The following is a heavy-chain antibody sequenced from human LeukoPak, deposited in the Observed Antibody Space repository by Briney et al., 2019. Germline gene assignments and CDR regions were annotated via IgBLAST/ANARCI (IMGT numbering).Heavy chain of an antibody. V-gene: IGHV4-34*01. CDR3: ARVGHSSGWYKQDDY. J-gene: IGHJ4*02. CDR2: INHSGST. D-gene: IGHD6-19*01. CDR1: GGSFSGYY. Sequence: MTSETLSLTCAVYGGSFSGYYWSWIRQPPGKGLEWIGEINHSGSTNYNPSLKSRVTISVDTSKNQFSLKLSSVTAADTAVYYCARVGHSSGWYKQDDYWGQGTLVTVSS.